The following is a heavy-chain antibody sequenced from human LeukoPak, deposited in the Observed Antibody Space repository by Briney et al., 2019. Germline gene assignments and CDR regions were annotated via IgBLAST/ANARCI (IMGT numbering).Heavy chain of an antibody. CDR3: ARLYCGTASCHLGDY. CDR1: GGSINSYY. CDR2: IYYSGST. Sequence: SSETLSLTCTVSGGSINSYYWSWVRQPPGKGLEWIGYIYYSGSTYYNPSLKSRVTISVDTSKNQFSLKVSSVTAADTAVYYCARLYCGTASCHLGDYWGQGTLVTVSS. J-gene: IGHJ4*02. V-gene: IGHV4-59*12. D-gene: IGHD2-2*01.